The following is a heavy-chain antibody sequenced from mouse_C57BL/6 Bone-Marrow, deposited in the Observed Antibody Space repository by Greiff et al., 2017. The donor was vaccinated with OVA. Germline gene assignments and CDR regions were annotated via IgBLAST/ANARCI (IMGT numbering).Heavy chain of an antibody. CDR3: AIHYYGSSYDYYAMDY. J-gene: IGHJ4*01. D-gene: IGHD1-1*01. V-gene: IGHV2-6*01. CDR2: IWGVGST. CDR1: GFSLTSYG. Sequence: VQLKESGPGLVAPSQSLSITCTVSGFSLTSYGVDWVRQSPGKGLEWLGVIWGVGSTNYNSALKSRLSISKDNSKSQVFLKMNSLQTDDTAMYYCAIHYYGSSYDYYAMDYWGQGTSVTVSS.